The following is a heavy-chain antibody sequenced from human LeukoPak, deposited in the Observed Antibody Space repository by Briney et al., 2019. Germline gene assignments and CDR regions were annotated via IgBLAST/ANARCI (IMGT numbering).Heavy chain of an antibody. CDR1: GFTFSSYA. D-gene: IGHD5-12*01. V-gene: IGHV3-64D*09. CDR2: IYTNGGST. CDR3: ARGNRYSGYDY. Sequence: GGSLRLSCSASGFTFSSYAMHWVRQAPGKGLEYVSTIYTNGGSTYYADSMKGRFTISRDNSKNTLYLQMSSLRAEDTAVYYCARGNRYSGYDYWGQGTLVTVSS. J-gene: IGHJ4*02.